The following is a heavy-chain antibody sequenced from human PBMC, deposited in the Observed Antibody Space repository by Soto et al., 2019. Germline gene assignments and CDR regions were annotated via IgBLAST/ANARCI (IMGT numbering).Heavy chain of an antibody. CDR1: GFTFSSYW. Sequence: GGSLRLSCAASGFTFSSYWMSWVRQAPGKGLEWVANIKQDGSEKYYVDSVKGRFTISRDNAKNSLYLQMNSLRAEDTAVYYCARDRTRMFCAIDCWGQGTRVTVSS. V-gene: IGHV3-7*01. CDR3: ARDRTRMFCAIDC. CDR2: IKQDGSEK. J-gene: IGHJ4*03. D-gene: IGHD1-1*01.